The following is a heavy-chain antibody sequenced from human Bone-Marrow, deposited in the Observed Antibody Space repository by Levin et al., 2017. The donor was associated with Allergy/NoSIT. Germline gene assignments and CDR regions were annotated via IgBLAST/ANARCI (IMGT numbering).Heavy chain of an antibody. D-gene: IGHD4-11*01. CDR2: ISSSGMTT. Sequence: PGGSLRLSCAVSGFTFSNFGMHWVRHAPGKGLEWLSYISSSGMTTYYADSVKDRFTISRDNARNSLFLQMHSLRDEDTSVYYCAAGLEYDYSRWGQGTLVTVSS. J-gene: IGHJ4*02. V-gene: IGHV3-48*02. CDR1: GFTFSNFG. CDR3: AAGLEYDYSR.